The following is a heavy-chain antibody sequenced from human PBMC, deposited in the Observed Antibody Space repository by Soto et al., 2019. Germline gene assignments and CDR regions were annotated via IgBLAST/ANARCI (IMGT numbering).Heavy chain of an antibody. J-gene: IGHJ4*02. CDR2: ISGSGVYT. Sequence: EVQLLESGGGLLQPGGSLRVSCAASGFTFSKYAMSWVRQAPGKGLEWVSAISGSGVYTYYADSVKGRFTISRDNSKNALDLQMNSLRAEDTAVYYCAKAYDGSGDHYERAFDYWGQGALVSVSS. V-gene: IGHV3-23*01. CDR3: AKAYDGSGDHYERAFDY. D-gene: IGHD3-22*01. CDR1: GFTFSKYA.